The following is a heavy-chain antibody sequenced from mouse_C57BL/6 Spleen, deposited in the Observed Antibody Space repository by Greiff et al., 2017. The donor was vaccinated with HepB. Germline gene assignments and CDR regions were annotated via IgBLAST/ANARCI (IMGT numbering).Heavy chain of an antibody. D-gene: IGHD1-1*01. CDR3: AITGYYYGSSLFAY. V-gene: IGHV1-74*01. CDR2: IHPSDSDT. CDR1: GYTFTSYW. Sequence: QVQLQQPGAELVKPGASVKVSCKASGYTFTSYWMHWVKQRPGQGLEWIGRIHPSDSDTNYNQKFKGKATLTVDKSSSTAYMQLSSLTSEDSAVYYCAITGYYYGSSLFAYWGQGTLVTVSA. J-gene: IGHJ3*01.